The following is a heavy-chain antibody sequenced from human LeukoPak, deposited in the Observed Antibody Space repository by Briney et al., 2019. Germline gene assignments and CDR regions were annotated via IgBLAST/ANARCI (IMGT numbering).Heavy chain of an antibody. J-gene: IGHJ4*02. Sequence: SLRLSCAASGFAFDDYAMHWVRQAPGKGLEWVSGISWNSGSITYADSVKGRFTISRDNAKNSLYLQMNSLRAEDTALYYCAKGITNYGSFDYWGQGTLVTVSS. CDR2: ISWNSGSI. V-gene: IGHV3-9*01. CDR3: AKGITNYGSFDY. D-gene: IGHD3-10*01. CDR1: GFAFDDYA.